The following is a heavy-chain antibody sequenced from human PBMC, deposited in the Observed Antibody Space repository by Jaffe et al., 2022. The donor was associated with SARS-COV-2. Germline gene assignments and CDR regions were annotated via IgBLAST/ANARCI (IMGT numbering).Heavy chain of an antibody. CDR1: GFTFGDYA. CDR2: IRSKAYGGTT. V-gene: IGHV3-49*04. Sequence: EVQLVESGGGLVQPGRSLRLSCTASGFTFGDYAMSWVRQAPGKGLEWVGFIRSKAYGGTTEYAASVKGRFTISRDDSKSIAYLQMNSLKTEDTAVYYCTRGGSGSYEGDFDYWGQGTLVTVSS. CDR3: TRGGSGSYEGDFDY. J-gene: IGHJ4*02. D-gene: IGHD1-26*01.